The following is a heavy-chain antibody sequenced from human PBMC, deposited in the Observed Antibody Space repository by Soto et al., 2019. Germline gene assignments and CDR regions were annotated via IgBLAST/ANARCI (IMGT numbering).Heavy chain of an antibody. V-gene: IGHV3-23*01. CDR3: AKDSLPGIAAAGMVY. J-gene: IGHJ4*02. CDR1: GFTFGHYG. Sequence: EVQLLESGGGLVQPGGSLRLSCVASGFTFGHYGMSWVRQAPGKGLEWVSVISGSSDYTDYTESVKGRFTISRDNSKNTLYLQMNSLTVDDTALYYCAKDSLPGIAAAGMVYWGQGTLVTVSS. CDR2: ISGSSDYT. D-gene: IGHD6-13*01.